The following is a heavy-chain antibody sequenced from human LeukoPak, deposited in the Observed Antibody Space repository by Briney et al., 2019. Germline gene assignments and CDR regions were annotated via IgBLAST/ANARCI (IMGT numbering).Heavy chain of an antibody. CDR3: ARVGDYYDSSGYRDY. J-gene: IGHJ4*02. Sequence: ASVKVSCKASGYTFTSYDINWVRQAPGQGLEWMGWMNPNSGNTGYAQKFQGRVTMTRNTSISTAYMELSSLRSEDTAVYYCARVGDYYDSSGYRDYWGQGTLVTVSS. D-gene: IGHD3-22*01. CDR2: MNPNSGNT. V-gene: IGHV1-8*01. CDR1: GYTFTSYD.